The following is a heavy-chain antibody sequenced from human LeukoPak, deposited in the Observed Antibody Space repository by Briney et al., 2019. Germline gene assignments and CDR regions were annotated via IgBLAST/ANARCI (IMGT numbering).Heavy chain of an antibody. CDR3: AKVLSVTTSYWYGMDV. D-gene: IGHD4-17*01. CDR1: GFTFSSYA. V-gene: IGHV3-30-3*01. Sequence: PGRSLRLSCAASGFTFSSYAMHWVRQAPGKGLEWVAVISYDGSNKYYADSVKGRFTISRDNSKNTLYLQMNSLRAEDTALYYCAKVLSVTTSYWYGMDVWGQGTTVTVSS. J-gene: IGHJ6*02. CDR2: ISYDGSNK.